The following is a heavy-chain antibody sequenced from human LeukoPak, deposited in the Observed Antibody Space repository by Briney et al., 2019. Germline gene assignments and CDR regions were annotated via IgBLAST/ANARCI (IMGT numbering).Heavy chain of an antibody. CDR3: ARGRGSYYPLGY. D-gene: IGHD1-26*01. J-gene: IGHJ4*02. Sequence: PGGSLRLSCAASGFTVSSNYMSWVRQAPGKGLEWVSVIYSGGSTYYADSVKGRFAISRGNSKNTLYLQMNSLRAEDTAVYYCARGRGSYYPLGYWGQGTLVTVSS. CDR2: IYSGGST. CDR1: GFTVSSNY. V-gene: IGHV3-53*01.